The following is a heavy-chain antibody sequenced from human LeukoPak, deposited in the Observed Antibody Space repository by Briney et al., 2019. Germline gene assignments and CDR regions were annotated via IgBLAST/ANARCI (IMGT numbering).Heavy chain of an antibody. V-gene: IGHV1-69*04. D-gene: IGHD4-23*01. Sequence: SVKVSCKTSGDTFSSYGISWVRQAPGQGPEWMGRIIPIVGSTNYAEKLQGRVTITTDKSTSTVYMELSSLRSEDTAVYYCARHYGGLDDYWGQGTLIIVSS. CDR1: GDTFSSYG. CDR3: ARHYGGLDDY. J-gene: IGHJ4*02. CDR2: IIPIVGST.